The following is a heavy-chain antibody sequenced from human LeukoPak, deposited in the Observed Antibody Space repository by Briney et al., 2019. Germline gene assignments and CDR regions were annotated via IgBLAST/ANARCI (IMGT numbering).Heavy chain of an antibody. V-gene: IGHV1-18*01. Sequence: ASVKVSCKASGYTFTRYGISWVRQAPGQGLEWMGWISAYNGNTNYAQKLQGRVTMTTDTSTSTAYMELRSLRSDDTAVYYCARVGIAAAGTIDVDYWGQGTLVTVSS. J-gene: IGHJ4*02. D-gene: IGHD6-13*01. CDR3: ARVGIAAAGTIDVDY. CDR1: GYTFTRYG. CDR2: ISAYNGNT.